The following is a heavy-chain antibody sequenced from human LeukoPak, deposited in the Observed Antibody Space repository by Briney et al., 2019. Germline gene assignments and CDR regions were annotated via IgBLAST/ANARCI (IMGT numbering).Heavy chain of an antibody. CDR2: ISYDGSNK. Sequence: PGGSLRLSCAASGFTFSSYAMHWVRQAPGKGLEWVAVISYDGSNKYYADSVKGRFTISRDNSKNTLYLQMNSLRAEDTAVYYCASGTAMVTRFDYWGQGTLVTVSS. J-gene: IGHJ4*02. D-gene: IGHD5-18*01. V-gene: IGHV3-30-3*01. CDR3: ASGTAMVTRFDY. CDR1: GFTFSSYA.